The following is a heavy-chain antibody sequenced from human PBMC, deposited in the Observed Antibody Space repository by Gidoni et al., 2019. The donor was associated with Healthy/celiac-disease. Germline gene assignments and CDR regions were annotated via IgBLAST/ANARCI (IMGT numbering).Heavy chain of an antibody. CDR3: TTLERITSFDI. J-gene: IGHJ3*02. CDR2: IKSKTDGGTT. V-gene: IGHV3-15*01. CDR1: GFPFSNAW. D-gene: IGHD1-1*01. Sequence: EVQLVESGGGLVKPGGSLRLSCAASGFPFSNAWMGWVRQAPGKGLEWVGRIKSKTDGGTTDYAAPVKGRFTISRDDSKNTLYLQMNSLKTEDTAVYYCTTLERITSFDIWGQGTMVTVSS.